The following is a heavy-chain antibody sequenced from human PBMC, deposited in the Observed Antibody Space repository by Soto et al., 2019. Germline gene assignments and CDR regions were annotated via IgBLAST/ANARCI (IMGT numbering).Heavy chain of an antibody. V-gene: IGHV4-30-4*01. CDR1: GASVNRTGDS. J-gene: IGHJ4*02. CDR3: ARARALLRAGDF. Sequence: KTSETLSLTCTVSGASVNRTGDSWHWIRQAPGKGLQWLGYIYYTGTTSYNPSLQSRINITIDTSKDQFSLQLQSVTVADTAVYFCARARALLRAGDFWGQGIQVTVSS. D-gene: IGHD2-21*01. CDR2: IYYTGTT.